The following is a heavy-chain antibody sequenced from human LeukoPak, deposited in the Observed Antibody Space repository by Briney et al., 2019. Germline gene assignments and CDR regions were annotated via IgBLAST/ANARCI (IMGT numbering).Heavy chain of an antibody. Sequence: GGSLRLSCAASGFTFSDYYMNWIRQAPGKGLEGVSYISSSGSTIYYADSVKGRFTISRDNAKNSLYLQMNSPRGEDTAVYYCARVGVDYSSDYWGQGTLVTVSS. J-gene: IGHJ4*02. V-gene: IGHV3-11*01. CDR2: ISSSGSTI. CDR1: GFTFSDYY. D-gene: IGHD4-11*01. CDR3: ARVGVDYSSDY.